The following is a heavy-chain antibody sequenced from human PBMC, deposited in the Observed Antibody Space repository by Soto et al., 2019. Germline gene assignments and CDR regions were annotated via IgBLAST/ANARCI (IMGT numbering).Heavy chain of an antibody. V-gene: IGHV4-34*01. J-gene: IGHJ4*02. D-gene: IGHD5-12*01. CDR1: GGSFSGYY. CDR3: ARGRWLQFGLDY. CDR2: INHSGST. Sequence: SETLSLTCAVYGGSFSGYYWSWIRQPPGKGLEWIGEINHSGSTNYNPSLKSRVTISVDTSKNQFSLKLSSVTAADTAVYYCARGRWLQFGLDYWGQGTLVTVSS.